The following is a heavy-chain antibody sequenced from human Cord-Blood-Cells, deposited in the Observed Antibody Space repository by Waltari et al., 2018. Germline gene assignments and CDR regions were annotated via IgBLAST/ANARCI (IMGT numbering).Heavy chain of an antibody. D-gene: IGHD6-6*01. J-gene: IGHJ4*02. V-gene: IGHV4-34*01. CDR2: INHSGST. CDR1: GGSFSGYY. CDR3: ARGLHGIAARPEGYYFDY. Sequence: QVQLQQWGAGLLKPSETLSLTCAVYGGSFSGYYWSWIRQPPGKGLEWIGEINHSGSTHYNPPLKSRVTRSVDTSKNQFSLKLSSVTAADTAVYYCARGLHGIAARPEGYYFDYWGQGTLVTVSS.